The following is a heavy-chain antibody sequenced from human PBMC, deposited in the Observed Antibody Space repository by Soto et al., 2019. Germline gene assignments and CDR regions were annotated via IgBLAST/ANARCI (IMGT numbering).Heavy chain of an antibody. CDR2: IIPIFGTA. V-gene: IGHV1-69*13. D-gene: IGHD4-17*01. Sequence: SVKDSCKASGGTFSSYAISWVRQAPGQGLEWMGGIIPIFGTANYAQKFQGRVTITADESTSTAYMELSSLRSEDTAVYYCAFTTVAARRFDYWGQGTLVTVSS. J-gene: IGHJ4*02. CDR3: AFTTVAARRFDY. CDR1: GGTFSSYA.